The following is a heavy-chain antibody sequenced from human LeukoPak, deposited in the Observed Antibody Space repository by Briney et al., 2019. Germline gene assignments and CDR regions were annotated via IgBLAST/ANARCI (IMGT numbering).Heavy chain of an antibody. J-gene: IGHJ5*02. D-gene: IGHD2-2*01. V-gene: IGHV4-59*01. CDR2: IYNSGST. Sequence: PSETLSLTCTVSGGSISSYYWSWIRQPPGKGLEWIGYIYNSGSTNYDPSLKSRVTISVDTSKNQFSLKLNSVTAADTAVYYCARGGSSPWANNWFDPWGQGTLVTVSS. CDR1: GGSISSYY. CDR3: ARGGSSPWANNWFDP.